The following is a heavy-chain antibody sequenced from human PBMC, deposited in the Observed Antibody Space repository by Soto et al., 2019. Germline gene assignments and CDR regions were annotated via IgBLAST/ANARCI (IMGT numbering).Heavy chain of an antibody. CDR1: CGYISGGDYY. V-gene: IGHV4-31*03. CDR3: ARGSDAYGIDF. D-gene: IGHD4-17*01. Sequence: TLALTSTVSCGYISGGDYYCTCIRQHPGRGLEWIGHIYNSGTTYYNPSLRSRASVSVDRSQNQYSLRLTSVTAADKAVYFCARGSDAYGIDFWGLAILVTVSS. J-gene: IGHJ4*01. CDR2: IYNSGTT.